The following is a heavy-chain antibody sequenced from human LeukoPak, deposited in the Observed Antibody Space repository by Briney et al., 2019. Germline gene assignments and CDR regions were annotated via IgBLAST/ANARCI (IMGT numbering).Heavy chain of an antibody. CDR2: INPNSGGT. J-gene: IGHJ4*02. CDR1: GYTFTGYY. V-gene: IGHV1-2*02. Sequence: ASVKVSCKASGYTFTGYYMHWMRQAPGQGLEGMGWINPNSGGTNYAQKFQGRVTMTRDTSISTAYMELSRLRSDDTAVYYCAKSSVNGYSGYVHPGVDYWGQGTLVTVSS. D-gene: IGHD5-12*01. CDR3: AKSSVNGYSGYVHPGVDY.